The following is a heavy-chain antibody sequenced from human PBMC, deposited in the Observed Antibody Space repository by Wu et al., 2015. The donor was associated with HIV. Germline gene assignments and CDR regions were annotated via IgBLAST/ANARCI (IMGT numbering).Heavy chain of an antibody. CDR2: MNPNSANT. CDR1: GYTFTSYD. J-gene: IGHJ4*02. V-gene: IGHV1-8*03. CDR3: ARLYTEKKYCSSTSCPIYYFDY. D-gene: IGHD2-2*01. Sequence: QVQLVQSGAEVKKPGASVKVSCKASGYTFTSYDINWVRQATGQGLGWMGWMNPNSANTGYAQKFQGRVTITRNTSISTAYMKLSSLRSEDTAVYYCARLYTEKKYCSSTSCPIYYFDYWGQGTLVTVSS.